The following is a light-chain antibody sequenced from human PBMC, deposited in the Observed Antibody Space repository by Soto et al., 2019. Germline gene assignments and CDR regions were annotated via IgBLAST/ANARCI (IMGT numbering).Light chain of an antibody. CDR1: QDISNY. J-gene: IGKJ1*01. CDR3: QQYDNLPA. CDR2: DAS. V-gene: IGKV1-33*01. Sequence: IQMTQSPSSRSSSLGDRVTITCQASQDISNYLNWYQQKPGKAPKLLIYDASNLETGVPSRFSGSGSGTDFTFTISSLKPEDIATYYCQQYDNLPAFGQGTKVDIK.